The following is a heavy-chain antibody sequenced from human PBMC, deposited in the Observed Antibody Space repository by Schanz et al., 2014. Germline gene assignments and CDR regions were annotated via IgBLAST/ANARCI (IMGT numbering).Heavy chain of an antibody. D-gene: IGHD6-19*01. CDR3: ARLSVAGRPHVNYWYFDL. V-gene: IGHV1-69*02. CDR1: GGTFSTYP. J-gene: IGHJ2*01. CDR2: IIPIHGIV. Sequence: QVQLVQSGAEVKKPGSSMKVSCKASGGTFSTYPINWLRQAPGQGLEWMGRIIPIHGIVNYAQRFQDRVRITADKSTSTAYMELSSLRSDDTAVYYCARLSVAGRPHVNYWYFDLWGRGTLXTVSS.